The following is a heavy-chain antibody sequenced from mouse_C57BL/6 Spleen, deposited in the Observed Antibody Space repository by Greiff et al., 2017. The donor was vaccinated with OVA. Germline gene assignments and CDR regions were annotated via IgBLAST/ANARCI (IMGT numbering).Heavy chain of an antibody. V-gene: IGHV1-53*01. J-gene: IGHJ2*01. CDR1: GYTFTSYW. Sequence: QVQLQQPGTELVKPGASVKLSCKASGYTFTSYWMHWVKQRPGQGLEWIGNINPSNGGTTYNEKFKSKATLTVDKSSSTAYMKLSSLTSEDSAVYYCARTVVACSYFDYWGQGTTLTVSS. CDR3: ARTVVACSYFDY. D-gene: IGHD1-1*01. CDR2: INPSNGGT.